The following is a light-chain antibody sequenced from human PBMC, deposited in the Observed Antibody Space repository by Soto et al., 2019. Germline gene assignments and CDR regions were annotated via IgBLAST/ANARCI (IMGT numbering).Light chain of an antibody. CDR1: SSDVGAYNY. V-gene: IGLV2-11*01. Sequence: SVLTQPRSVSWSPGQSVTISCTGTSSDVGAYNYVSWYQQHPGKAPKLMTYDVSKRPSWVPDRFSGSKSGNTASLTISGLQAEDEADYYCCSYADNYSYVFGTGTKVTVL. CDR3: CSYADNYSYV. J-gene: IGLJ1*01. CDR2: DVS.